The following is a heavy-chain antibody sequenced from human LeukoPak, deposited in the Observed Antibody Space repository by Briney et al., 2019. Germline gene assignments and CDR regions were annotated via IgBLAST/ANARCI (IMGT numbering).Heavy chain of an antibody. J-gene: IGHJ4*02. D-gene: IGHD5-18*01. V-gene: IGHV3-9*01. CDR2: ISWNSGSI. Sequence: GGSLRLSCAASGFTFDDYAMHWVRQAPGKGLEWVSGISWNSGSIGYADSVKGRFTISRDNAKNSLYLQMNSLRAEDTAVYYCARDPHSLDYWGQGTLVIVSS. CDR1: GFTFDDYA. CDR3: ARDPHSLDY.